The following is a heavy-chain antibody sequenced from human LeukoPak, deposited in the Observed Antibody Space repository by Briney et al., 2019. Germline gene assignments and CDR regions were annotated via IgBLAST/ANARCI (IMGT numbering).Heavy chain of an antibody. Sequence: SETLSLTCTVSGGSISSYYWSWIRQPPGKGLEWTGYIYYSGSTNYNPSLKSRVTISVDTSKNQFSLKLSSVTAADTAVYYCARDRLGGGYYGSGARGRGMDVWGKGTTVTVSS. D-gene: IGHD3-10*01. CDR1: GGSISSYY. V-gene: IGHV4-59*01. CDR2: IYYSGST. J-gene: IGHJ6*04. CDR3: ARDRLGGGYYGSGARGRGMDV.